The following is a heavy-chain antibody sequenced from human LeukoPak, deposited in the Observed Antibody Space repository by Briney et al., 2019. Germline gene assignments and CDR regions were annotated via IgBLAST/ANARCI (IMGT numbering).Heavy chain of an antibody. J-gene: IGHJ4*02. V-gene: IGHV4-59*01. Sequence: SETLSLTCTVSGGSISSYYWSWIRQPPGKGLEWIGYIYYSGSTNYNPSLKSRVTISVDTSKNQFSLKLSSVTAADTAVFYCARGLRDAYNFDLDYWGQGTLVTVSS. CDR3: ARGLRDAYNFDLDY. D-gene: IGHD5-24*01. CDR1: GGSISSYY. CDR2: IYYSGST.